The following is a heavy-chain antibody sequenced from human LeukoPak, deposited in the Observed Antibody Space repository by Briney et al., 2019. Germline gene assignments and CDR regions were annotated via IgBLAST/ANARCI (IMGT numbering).Heavy chain of an antibody. J-gene: IGHJ4*02. D-gene: IGHD1-7*01. Sequence: PSETLSLTCTVSGGSISIYYWSWIRQPPGKGLEWLGYVYNSGSTDYNPSLKSWVTISADTSKNQFSLKLSSVTAADTAVYYCVRDRELFYWGQGTLVTVSS. CDR1: GGSISIYY. CDR3: VRDRELFY. V-gene: IGHV4-59*01. CDR2: VYNSGST.